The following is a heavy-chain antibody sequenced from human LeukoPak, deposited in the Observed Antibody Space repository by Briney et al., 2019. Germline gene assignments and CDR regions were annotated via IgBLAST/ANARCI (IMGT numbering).Heavy chain of an antibody. CDR2: VFYSGST. CDR3: ARDWDELRSFDWFNWFDP. CDR1: GGSIRSYY. V-gene: IGHV4-59*12. J-gene: IGHJ5*02. D-gene: IGHD3-9*01. Sequence: SETLSLTCTVSGGSIRSYYWSWIRQPPGKGLEWIGYVFYSGSTTYNPSLKRRVTMSLDTSKNQFSLRLSSVTAADTAVYYCARDWDELRSFDWFNWFDPWGQGTLVTVSS.